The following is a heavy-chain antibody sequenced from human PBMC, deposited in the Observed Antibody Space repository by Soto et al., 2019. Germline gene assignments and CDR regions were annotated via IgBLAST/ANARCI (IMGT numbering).Heavy chain of an antibody. CDR3: ARVERGTATTVVDAFDI. CDR1: GGFVSSGSYY. CDR2: TSHSGGT. Sequence: QVQLQQWGAGLLKPSETLSLTCAVYGGFVSSGSYYWSWIRQPPGKGLGWIGETSHSGGTHFNPSLKSRVTISVDTSKNQFSLMMSSVTAADTALYYCARVERGTATTVVDAFDIWGPGTMVTVSS. V-gene: IGHV4-34*01. D-gene: IGHD1-1*01. J-gene: IGHJ3*02.